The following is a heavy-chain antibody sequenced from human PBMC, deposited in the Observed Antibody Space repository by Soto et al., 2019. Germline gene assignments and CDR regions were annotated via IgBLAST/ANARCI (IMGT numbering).Heavy chain of an antibody. CDR2: IYYSGST. D-gene: IGHD2-8*01. CDR3: ARDVCTNGACLGYYYYGMDV. CDR1: GGSVSSGSYY. V-gene: IGHV4-61*01. J-gene: IGHJ6*02. Sequence: PSETLSLTCTVSGGSVSSGSYYWSWIRQPPGKGLEWIGYIYYSGSTNYNPSLKSRVTISVDTSKNQFSLKLSSVTAADTAVYYCARDVCTNGACLGYYYYGMDVWGQGTTVTVSS.